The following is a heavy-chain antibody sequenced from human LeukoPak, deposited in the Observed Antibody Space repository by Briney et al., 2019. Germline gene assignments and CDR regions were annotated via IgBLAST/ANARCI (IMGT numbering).Heavy chain of an antibody. J-gene: IGHJ4*02. CDR1: GGSISSGSYY. V-gene: IGHV4-61*02. Sequence: SETLSLTCTVSGGSISSGSYYWSWIRQPAGKGLEWIGRIYTSGSTNYNPSLKSRVTISVDTSKNQFSLKLRSVTAADTAMYYCARENYERTFFDYWGQGTLVTVSS. CDR2: IYTSGST. D-gene: IGHD1-7*01. CDR3: ARENYERTFFDY.